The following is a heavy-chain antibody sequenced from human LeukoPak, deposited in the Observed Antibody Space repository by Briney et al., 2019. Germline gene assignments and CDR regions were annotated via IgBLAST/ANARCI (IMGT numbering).Heavy chain of an antibody. V-gene: IGHV3-23*01. CDR1: GFTFSSYA. CDR2: ISGSGGST. D-gene: IGHD3-22*01. Sequence: PGGSLRLSCAASGFTFSSYAMSWVRQAPGKGLEWVSAISGSGGSTYYADSVKGRFTISRDNSKNTLYLQMNSLRAEDTAVYYCAKEGWGHYYDSSGYYRLYYFDYWGQGTLVTVSS. J-gene: IGHJ4*02. CDR3: AKEGWGHYYDSSGYYRLYYFDY.